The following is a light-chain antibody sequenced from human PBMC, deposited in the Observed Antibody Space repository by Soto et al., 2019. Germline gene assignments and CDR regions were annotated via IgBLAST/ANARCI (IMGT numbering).Light chain of an antibody. CDR3: QQYGSSFSGT. J-gene: IGKJ1*01. V-gene: IGKV3-15*01. Sequence: EIVMTQSPATLSVSPGERATLSCRASESVSRNLAWYQQKPGQAPRLLIYGASIRDTGIPVRFSGSGSGTDFTLTITSLQSDDFAVYYCQQYGSSFSGTFGQGTKVEIK. CDR2: GAS. CDR1: ESVSRN.